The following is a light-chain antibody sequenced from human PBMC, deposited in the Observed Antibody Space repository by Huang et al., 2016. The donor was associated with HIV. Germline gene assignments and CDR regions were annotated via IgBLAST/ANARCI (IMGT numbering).Light chain of an antibody. J-gene: IGKJ1*01. CDR2: TAS. V-gene: IGKV3-15*01. Sequence: EIVLTQSPATLSVSPGERAPLSCRASQSVSDNLAWYQQKPGQAPRLLIYTASTRATGIPDRFSGGGSGTECSLNISSLQSEDSAVYYCQQYNNWPPWTFGQGTTVEIK. CDR3: QQYNNWPPWT. CDR1: QSVSDN.